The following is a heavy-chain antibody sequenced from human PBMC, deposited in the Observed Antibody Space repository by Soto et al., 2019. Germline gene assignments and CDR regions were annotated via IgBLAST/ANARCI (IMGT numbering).Heavy chain of an antibody. J-gene: IGHJ4*02. D-gene: IGHD3-10*01. Sequence: SETLSLTCAVYGGSFSGYYWTWIRQPPGKGLEWIGEINHSGSTNYNPSLKSRVTISIDTSKNQFSLKLSSVTAADTAVFFFARMYYYGSGSYFNVDYWGQGSLVTVSS. CDR3: ARMYYYGSGSYFNVDY. V-gene: IGHV4-34*01. CDR2: INHSGST. CDR1: GGSFSGYY.